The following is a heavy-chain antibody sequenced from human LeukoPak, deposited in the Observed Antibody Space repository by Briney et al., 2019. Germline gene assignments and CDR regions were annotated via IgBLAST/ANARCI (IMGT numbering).Heavy chain of an antibody. J-gene: IGHJ5*02. CDR2: ISGSGDST. V-gene: IGHV3-23*01. CDR1: GFTFNNYA. CDR3: AKSPTGHYYDSSGRNNWFDP. D-gene: IGHD3-22*01. Sequence: GGSLRLSCAASGFTFNNYAMSWVRQAPGKGLEWVSGISGSGDSTHNAGSVKGRFTISRDNSKSTLYLQMNSLRAEDTAVYFCAKSPTGHYYDSSGRNNWFDPWGQGTLVTVSS.